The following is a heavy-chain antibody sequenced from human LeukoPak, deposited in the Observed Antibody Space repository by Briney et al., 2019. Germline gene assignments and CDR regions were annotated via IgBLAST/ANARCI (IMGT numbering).Heavy chain of an antibody. Sequence: ADTLSLTCTVSGGSIRSYYWSWIRQPPGKGLEWVGYIFYSGTTDSNPSLKSRVTISVDTSKNQFSLKLSSVTAADTAVYYCARTYCSGGSCHFDYWGQGTLVTVS. V-gene: IGHV4-59*07. J-gene: IGHJ4*02. CDR2: IFYSGTT. CDR3: ARTYCSGGSCHFDY. CDR1: GGSIRSYY. D-gene: IGHD2-15*01.